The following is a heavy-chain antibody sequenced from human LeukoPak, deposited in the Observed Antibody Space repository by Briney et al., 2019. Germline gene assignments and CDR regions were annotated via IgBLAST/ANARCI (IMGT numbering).Heavy chain of an antibody. V-gene: IGHV3-7*01. Sequence: GGSLRLSCVASGFRFSTYWMTWVRQAPGKGLEWVANIKQDGSEKYYVDSVKGRFTVYRDNAKNSLYLEMNSLRAEDTAVYYCARRGYFEFWSGYFQRLEGWFDPWGQGTLVTVSP. CDR1: GFRFSTYW. J-gene: IGHJ5*02. CDR2: IKQDGSEK. D-gene: IGHD3-3*01. CDR3: ARRGYFEFWSGYFQRLEGWFDP.